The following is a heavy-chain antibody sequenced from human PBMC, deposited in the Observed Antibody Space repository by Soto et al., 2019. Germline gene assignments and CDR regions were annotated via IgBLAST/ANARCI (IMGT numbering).Heavy chain of an antibody. J-gene: IGHJ4*02. D-gene: IGHD4-17*01. Sequence: SLSLTCTVSGGSMSSSYYDWSWIRQHPGKGLEWIGYIYYSGNTYYNPSLKSRLTISVDTSKNQFSLKLNSVTAADTAVYYCARGMSEATVVTCYFDHWGQGTLVTVSS. V-gene: IGHV4-31*03. CDR1: GGSMSSSYYD. CDR2: IYYSGNT. CDR3: ARGMSEATVVTCYFDH.